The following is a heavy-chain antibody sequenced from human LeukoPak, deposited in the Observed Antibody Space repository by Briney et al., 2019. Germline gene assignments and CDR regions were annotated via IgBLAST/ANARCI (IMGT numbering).Heavy chain of an antibody. Sequence: SQTLPLTCAVSGGSISSGGYSWSWIRQPPGKGLEWIGYIYHSGSTYYNPSLKSRVTISVDRSKNQFPLKLSSVTAADTAVYYCARGAMARRGGWFDPWGQGTLVTVSS. V-gene: IGHV4-30-2*01. D-gene: IGHD2-2*01. CDR3: ARGAMARRGGWFDP. CDR1: GGSISSGGYS. CDR2: IYHSGST. J-gene: IGHJ5*02.